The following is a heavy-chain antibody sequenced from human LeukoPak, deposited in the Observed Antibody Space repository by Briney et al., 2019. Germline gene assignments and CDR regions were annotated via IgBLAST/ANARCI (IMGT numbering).Heavy chain of an antibody. CDR2: VSSSGENT. V-gene: IGHV3-23*01. J-gene: IGHJ4*02. CDR3: AKGAYYDL. CDR1: GFTVSSNY. D-gene: IGHD3-22*01. Sequence: GGSLRLSCAASGFTVSSNYINWVRQAPGKGLEWVSTVSSSGENTYYADSVKGRFTISRDNSKNTLYLQMNSLRAEDTAVYYCAKGAYYDLWGQGTLVTVSS.